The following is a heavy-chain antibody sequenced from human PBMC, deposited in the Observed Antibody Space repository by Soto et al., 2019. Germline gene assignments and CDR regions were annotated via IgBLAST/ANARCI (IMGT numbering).Heavy chain of an antibody. CDR1: GYTFTSYD. CDR3: ARAPRNWGFDY. V-gene: IGHV1-8*01. J-gene: IGHJ4*02. CDR2: MNPNSGNT. D-gene: IGHD7-27*01. Sequence: QVQLVQSGAEVKKPGASVKVSCKASGYTFTSYDFNWVRQATGQGPEWLGWMNPNSGNTGYSQKFQGRVTMTSDTSISTAYMELSSLRSEDTAVYSCARAPRNWGFDYWGQGTPVTVSS.